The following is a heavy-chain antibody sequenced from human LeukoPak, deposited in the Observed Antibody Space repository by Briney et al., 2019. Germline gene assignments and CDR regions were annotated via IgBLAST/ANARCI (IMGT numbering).Heavy chain of an antibody. D-gene: IGHD5-18*01. J-gene: IGHJ6*02. CDR1: GGSFSSYY. CDR2: INHSGST. V-gene: IGHV4-34*01. Sequence: SETLSLTCAVYGGSFSSYYWSWIRQPPGKGLEWIGEINHSGSTNYNPSLKSRVTISVDTSKNQFSLKLSSVTAADTAVYYCARGYSYGPYYGMDVWGQGTTVTVSS. CDR3: ARGYSYGPYYGMDV.